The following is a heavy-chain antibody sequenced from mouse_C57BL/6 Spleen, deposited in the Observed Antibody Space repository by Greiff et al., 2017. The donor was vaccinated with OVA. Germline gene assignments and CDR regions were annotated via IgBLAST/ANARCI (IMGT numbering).Heavy chain of an antibody. V-gene: IGHV1-55*01. CDR1: GYTFTSYW. J-gene: IGHJ2*01. D-gene: IGHD4-1*01. CDR2: IYPGSGST. CDR3: ARERGLTGPFDY. Sequence: VKLQQPGAELVKPGASVKMSCKASGYTFTSYWITWVKQRPGQGLEWIGDIYPGSGSTNYNEKFKSKATLTVDTSSSTAYMQLSSLTSEDSAVYYCARERGLTGPFDYWGQGTTLTVSS.